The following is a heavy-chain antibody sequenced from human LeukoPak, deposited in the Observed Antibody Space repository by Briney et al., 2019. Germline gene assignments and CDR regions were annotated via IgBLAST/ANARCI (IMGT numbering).Heavy chain of an antibody. D-gene: IGHD4-17*01. J-gene: IGHJ6*03. V-gene: IGHV3-64*01. CDR2: ISSNGGST. CDR1: GFTFDDYA. CDR3: ARGAADGDYVSYYYYYYMDV. Sequence: GGSLRLSCTASGFTFDDYAMHWVRQAPGKGLEYVSAISSNGGSTYYANSVKGRFTISRDNSKNTLYLQMGSLRAEDTAVYYCARGAADGDYVSYYYYYYMDVWGKGTTVTISS.